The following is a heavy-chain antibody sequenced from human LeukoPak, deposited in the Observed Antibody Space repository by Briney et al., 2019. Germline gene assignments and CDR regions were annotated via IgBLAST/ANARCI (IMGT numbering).Heavy chain of an antibody. CDR1: EFTFSSYG. Sequence: PGGSLRLSCAASEFTFSSYGMHWVRQAPGKGLEWVAVIWYDGSNKYYADSVKGRFTISRDNSKNTLYLQMNSPRAEDTAVYYCARGLRGYSYGWIDYWGQGTLVTVSS. D-gene: IGHD5-18*01. CDR3: ARGLRGYSYGWIDY. CDR2: IWYDGSNK. V-gene: IGHV3-33*08. J-gene: IGHJ4*02.